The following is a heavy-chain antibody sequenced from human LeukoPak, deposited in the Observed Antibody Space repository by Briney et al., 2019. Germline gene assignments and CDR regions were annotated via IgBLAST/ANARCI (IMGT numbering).Heavy chain of an antibody. Sequence: GGSLRLSCAASGFTFSSQAMHWVRQAPGKGLEWVAVVSYDGSNEYCADSVKGRFTISRDNSKSTLFLQMNSLRAEDTAVYYCAKSSYYDSSGYYREYYFDYWGQGTLVTVSS. CDR2: VSYDGSNE. J-gene: IGHJ4*02. D-gene: IGHD3-22*01. V-gene: IGHV3-30*04. CDR1: GFTFSSQA. CDR3: AKSSYYDSSGYYREYYFDY.